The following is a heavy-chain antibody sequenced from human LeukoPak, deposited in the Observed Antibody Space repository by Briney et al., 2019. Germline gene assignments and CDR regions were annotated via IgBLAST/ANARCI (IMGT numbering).Heavy chain of an antibody. D-gene: IGHD3-22*01. V-gene: IGHV3-30*02. CDR1: GFTFSSYG. J-gene: IGHJ4*02. CDR3: AKDRRSYYDSSEGGHFDY. CDR2: IRYDGSNN. Sequence: PGGSLRLSCAASGFTFSSYGFHWVRQAPGKGLEWVAFIRYDGSNNYYADSVKGRFAISRDNSKNTVYLQMNSLRADDTAVYYCAKDRRSYYDSSEGGHFDYWGQGTLVTVPS.